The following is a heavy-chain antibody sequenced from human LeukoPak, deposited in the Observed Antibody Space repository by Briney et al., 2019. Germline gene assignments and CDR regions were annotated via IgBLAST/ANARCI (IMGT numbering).Heavy chain of an antibody. CDR3: ARGALEMATITSPYYFDY. J-gene: IGHJ4*02. D-gene: IGHD5-24*01. V-gene: IGHV3-48*03. Sequence: GGSLRLSCAASGFTFSSYEMNWVRQAPGKRLEWVSYISSSGSTIYYADSVKGRFTISRDNAKNSLYLQMNSLRAEDTAVYYCARGALEMATITSPYYFDYWGQGTLVTVSS. CDR1: GFTFSSYE. CDR2: ISSSGSTI.